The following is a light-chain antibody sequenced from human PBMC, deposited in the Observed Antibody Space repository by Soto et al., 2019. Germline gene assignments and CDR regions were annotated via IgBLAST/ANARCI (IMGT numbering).Light chain of an antibody. J-gene: IGKJ2*01. Sequence: EIVLTQSPATLSLSPGERATLSCRASESVSSYLAWYQQKPGQAPRLLIYDASNRATGIPARFSGSGSGTDFTLTISSLEPEDGAAYYCQQRSNWPRTFGQGTKLEIK. V-gene: IGKV3-11*01. CDR3: QQRSNWPRT. CDR2: DAS. CDR1: ESVSSY.